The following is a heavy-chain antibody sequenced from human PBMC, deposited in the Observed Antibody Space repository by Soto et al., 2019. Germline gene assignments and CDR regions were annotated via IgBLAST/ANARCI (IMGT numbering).Heavy chain of an antibody. CDR3: ARHRYYDTSAYYYIDY. J-gene: IGHJ4*02. V-gene: IGHV4-39*01. D-gene: IGHD3-22*01. CDR2: IYYSGST. CDR1: GGSISSSSYY. Sequence: SETLSLTCTVSGGSISSSSYYWGWIRQPPGKGLEWIGTIYYSGSTYNNPSLKSRVTISVDTSKNQFSLRLSSVTAADTAVYYCARHRYYDTSAYYYIDYWGQGTLVTVPQ.